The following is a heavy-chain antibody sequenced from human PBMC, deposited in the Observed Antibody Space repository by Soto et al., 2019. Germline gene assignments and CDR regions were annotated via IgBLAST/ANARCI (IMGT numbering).Heavy chain of an antibody. CDR3: ARDGSSLPAPPGGPDY. Sequence: ASVKVSCKASGYTFTSYYMHWVRQAPGQGLEWIGIINPSGGSTSYAQKFQGRVTMTRDTSTSTVYMELSSLRSEDTAVYYCARDGSSLPAPPGGPDYWGQGTQVTVSS. V-gene: IGHV1-46*03. CDR1: GYTFTSYY. CDR2: INPSGGST. D-gene: IGHD2-2*01. J-gene: IGHJ4*02.